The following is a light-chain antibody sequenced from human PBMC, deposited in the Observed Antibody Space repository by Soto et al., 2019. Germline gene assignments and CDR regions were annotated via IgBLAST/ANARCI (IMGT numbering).Light chain of an antibody. Sequence: ELVCTQSPATLSLSPGERATLSCRASQSVSSYLAWYQQKPGQAPRLLIYDASNRATGIPARFSGSGSGTDFTLTISSLEPEDFAVYYCQQRSNWPRTFGQGTRLEIK. V-gene: IGKV3-11*01. CDR1: QSVSSY. CDR3: QQRSNWPRT. J-gene: IGKJ5*01. CDR2: DAS.